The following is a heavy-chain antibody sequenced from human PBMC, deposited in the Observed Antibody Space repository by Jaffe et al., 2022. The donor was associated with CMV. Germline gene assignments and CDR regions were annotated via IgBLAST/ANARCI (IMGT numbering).Heavy chain of an antibody. CDR3: ARASLTKSRSGTEYFDL. J-gene: IGHJ2*01. D-gene: IGHD4-17*01. V-gene: IGHV1-69*09. CDR1: GGTFSSYA. CDR2: IIPILGIA. Sequence: QVQLVQSGAEVKKPGSSVKVSCKASGGTFSSYAISWVRQAPGQGLEWMGRIIPILGIANYAQKFQGRVTITADKSTSTAYMELSSLRSEDTAVYYCARASLTKSRSGTEYFDLWGRGTLVTVSS.